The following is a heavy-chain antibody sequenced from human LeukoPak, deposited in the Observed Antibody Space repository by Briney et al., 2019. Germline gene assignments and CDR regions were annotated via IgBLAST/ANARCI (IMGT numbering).Heavy chain of an antibody. CDR2: ISGSGGST. Sequence: GGSLRLSCEASGFSFSSYAMSWVRQAPGKGLEWVSAISGSGGSTYYADSVRGRFTISRDNSKNTLYLQMNSLRAEDTAVYYCATPLTRWSGTKGVGNWFDPWGQGTLVTVSS. CDR1: GFSFSSYA. CDR3: ATPLTRWSGTKGVGNWFDP. J-gene: IGHJ5*02. D-gene: IGHD3-3*01. V-gene: IGHV3-23*01.